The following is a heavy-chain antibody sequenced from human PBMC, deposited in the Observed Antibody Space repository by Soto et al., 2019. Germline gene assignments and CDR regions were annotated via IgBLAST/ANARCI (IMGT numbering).Heavy chain of an antibody. D-gene: IGHD6-19*01. CDR3: ARQRGYSGYEPGIEVAGTTGSFDY. CDR1: GYTLTELS. J-gene: IGHJ4*02. CDR2: FDPEDGET. Sequence: GASVNVACKVSGYTLTELSMHWVRQAPGEGLEWMGGFDPEDGETIYAQKFQGRVTMTEDTSTDTVYMELSSLRSEDTAVYYCARQRGYSGYEPGIEVAGTTGSFDYWGQGTLVTVSS. V-gene: IGHV1-24*01.